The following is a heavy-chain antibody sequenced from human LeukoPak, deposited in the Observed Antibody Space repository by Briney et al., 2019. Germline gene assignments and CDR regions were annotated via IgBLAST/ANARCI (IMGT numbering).Heavy chain of an antibody. Sequence: ASVKVSCRASGYTFTSYGISWVRQAPGQGLEWMGWISAYNGNTNYAQKLQGRVTMTTDTSASTAYMELRSLRSDDTAVYYCAMGHDYGDRSDYWGQGTLVTVSS. CDR2: ISAYNGNT. D-gene: IGHD4-17*01. J-gene: IGHJ4*02. CDR1: GYTFTSYG. V-gene: IGHV1-18*01. CDR3: AMGHDYGDRSDY.